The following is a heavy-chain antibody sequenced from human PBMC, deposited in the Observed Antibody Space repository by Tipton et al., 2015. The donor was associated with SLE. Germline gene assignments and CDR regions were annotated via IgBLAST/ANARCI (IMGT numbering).Heavy chain of an antibody. CDR3: LGITPDAFDI. Sequence: LRLSCTVSGGSISSHYWSWIRQPPGKGLEWIGYIYYSGSTNYNPSLKSRVTISVDTSKNQFSLKLSSVTAADTAVYYCLGITPDAFDIWGQGTMVTVSS. D-gene: IGHD4-23*01. CDR2: IYYSGST. V-gene: IGHV4-59*08. CDR1: GGSISSHY. J-gene: IGHJ3*02.